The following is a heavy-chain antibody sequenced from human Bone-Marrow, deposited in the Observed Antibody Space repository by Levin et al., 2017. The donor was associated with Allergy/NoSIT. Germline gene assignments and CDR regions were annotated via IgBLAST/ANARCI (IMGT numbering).Heavy chain of an antibody. D-gene: IGHD2-21*01. CDR3: TRLPGVGMGVDY. CDR2: IRSKANSYAT. V-gene: IGHV3-73*01. J-gene: IGHJ4*02. Sequence: PGGSLRLSCAASGFTFSGSAMHWVRQASGKGLEWVGRIRSKANSYATAYAASVKGRFTISRDDSKNTAYLQMNSLKTEDTAVYYCTRLPGVGMGVDYWGQGTLVTVSS. CDR1: GFTFSGSA.